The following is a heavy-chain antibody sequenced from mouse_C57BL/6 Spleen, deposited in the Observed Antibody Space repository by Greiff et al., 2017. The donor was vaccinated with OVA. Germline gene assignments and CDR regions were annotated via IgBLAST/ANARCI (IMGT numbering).Heavy chain of an antibody. Sequence: VQGVESGPGLVAPSQSLSITCTVSGFSLTSYAISWVRQPPGKGLEWLGVIWTGGGTNYNSALKSRLSISKDNSKSQVFLKMNSLQTDDTARYYCARGGNYEDWFGGYAMDYWGQGTSVTVSS. D-gene: IGHD2-1*01. CDR3: ARGGNYEDWFGGYAMDY. J-gene: IGHJ4*01. V-gene: IGHV2-9-1*01. CDR2: IWTGGGT. CDR1: GFSLTSYA.